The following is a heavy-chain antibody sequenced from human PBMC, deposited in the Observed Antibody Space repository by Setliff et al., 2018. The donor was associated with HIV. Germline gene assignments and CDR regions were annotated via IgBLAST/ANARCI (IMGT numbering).Heavy chain of an antibody. J-gene: IGHJ4*01. CDR3: ARDKWASGFDF. D-gene: IGHD1-26*01. CDR1: GYTFTGYY. CDR2: INPNSGGT. Sequence: ASVKVSCKASGYTFTGYYMHWVRQAPGQGLEWMGWINPNSGGTNYAQKFQGRVTMTRGTSISTAYMELSSLRVDDTAVYFCARDKWASGFDFWGHGTLVTVSS. V-gene: IGHV1-2*02.